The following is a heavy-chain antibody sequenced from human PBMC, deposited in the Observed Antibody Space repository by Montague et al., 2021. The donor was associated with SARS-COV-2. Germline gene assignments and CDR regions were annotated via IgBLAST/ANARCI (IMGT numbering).Heavy chain of an antibody. CDR3: ARGSRITMIVVVIPGGFDP. CDR1: GGSFSGYY. Sequence: SETLSLTCAVYGGSFSGYYWSWIRQPPGKGLEWIGEINHSGSTXXXPSXXXRVTISVDTSKNQFSLKLSSVTAADTAVYYCARGSRITMIVVVIPGGFDPWGQGTLVTVSS. D-gene: IGHD3-22*01. CDR2: INHSGST. V-gene: IGHV4-34*01. J-gene: IGHJ5*02.